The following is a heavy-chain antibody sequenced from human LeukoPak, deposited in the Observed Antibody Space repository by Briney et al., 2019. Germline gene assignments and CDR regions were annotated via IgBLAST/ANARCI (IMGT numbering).Heavy chain of an antibody. D-gene: IGHD6-19*01. CDR1: DGSISSYF. Sequence: SETLSLTCTVSDGSISSYFWSWIRHPPGKGLEWIWHIYYSGSTNYNPSLKSRVTISVDTSKNQFSLQLRSVTAADTAVYYCARDGGYNSGWPYFDYWGQGTLVTVSS. V-gene: IGHV4-59*01. CDR2: IYYSGST. CDR3: ARDGGYNSGWPYFDY. J-gene: IGHJ4*02.